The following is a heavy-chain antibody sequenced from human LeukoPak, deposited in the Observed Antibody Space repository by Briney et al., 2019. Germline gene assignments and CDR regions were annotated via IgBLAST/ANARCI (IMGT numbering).Heavy chain of an antibody. CDR3: ARKNVFEI. CDR2: IFYSGRT. J-gene: IGHJ3*02. Sequence: SETLSLTCTVSGGSISSDHLNWIRQPPGKGLEWVGCIFYSGRTYYNPSLKSRVTISVDLSKGQFSLRLTSVTAADTAVYYCARKNVFEIWGQGTLVTVSS. V-gene: IGHV4-59*01. D-gene: IGHD2/OR15-2a*01. CDR1: GGSISSDH.